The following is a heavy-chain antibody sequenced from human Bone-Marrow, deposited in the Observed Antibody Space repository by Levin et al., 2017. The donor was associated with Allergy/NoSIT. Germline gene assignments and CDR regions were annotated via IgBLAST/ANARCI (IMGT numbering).Heavy chain of an antibody. CDR3: AREARDHLNDALDV. CDR2: INTISGNP. Sequence: GASVKVSCKASGYSFDDYGINWVRQAPGQGLEWMGWINTISGNPMYAQGFTGRFVFSLDTSVNTAYLEISSLGAEDTAVYYCAREARDHLNDALDVWGQGTLVTVSS. CDR1: GYSFDDYG. V-gene: IGHV7-4-1*02. J-gene: IGHJ3*01. D-gene: IGHD1-1*01.